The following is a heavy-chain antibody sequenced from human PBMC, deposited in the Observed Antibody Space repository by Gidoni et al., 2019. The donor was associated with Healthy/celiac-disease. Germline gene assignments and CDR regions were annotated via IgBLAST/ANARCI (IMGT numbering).Heavy chain of an antibody. CDR2: IFSNDDK. Sequence: QVTLKASGPVLVKPTETLTLTCTVSGFSLSTARMGVSWIRQPPGKALECLAHIFSNDDKSYSTSLKSRLTISKDTSKSQVVLTMTNMDPVDTATYYCARILVGGDYGGSGYFDLWGRGTLVTVSS. J-gene: IGHJ2*01. CDR1: GFSLSTARMG. CDR3: ARILVGGDYGGSGYFDL. D-gene: IGHD4-17*01. V-gene: IGHV2-26*01.